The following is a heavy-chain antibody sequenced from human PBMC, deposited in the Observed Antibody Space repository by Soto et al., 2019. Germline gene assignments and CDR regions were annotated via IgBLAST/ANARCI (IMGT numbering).Heavy chain of an antibody. Sequence: SRTLSRTCTVSVGSISSSNYYWVWIRHPPGKGLEWIGSIYYSGSTYYNPSLKSRVTISVDTSKNQFSLKLSSVTAADTAVYYCARVAAAGRYYDDGMHVCGQGTAVTVSS. CDR3: ARVAAAGRYYDDGMHV. CDR1: VGSISSSNYY. V-gene: IGHV4-39*01. J-gene: IGHJ6*02. D-gene: IGHD6-13*01. CDR2: IYYSGST.